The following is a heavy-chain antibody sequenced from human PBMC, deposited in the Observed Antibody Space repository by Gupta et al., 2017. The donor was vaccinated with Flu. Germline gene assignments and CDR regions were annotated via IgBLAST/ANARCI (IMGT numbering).Heavy chain of an antibody. J-gene: IGHJ5*02. CDR1: GFTFSSYA. CDR3: ARVPTLTNNWFDP. D-gene: IGHD4-11*01. CDR2: ISNSGNLI. Sequence: EVQLVESGGDLVQPGGSLRLSCASYGFTFSSYAMTWLRQGPGKGLEWVSYISNSGNLIYYADSVKGRFTISRDNTKNSLYLQMDSLRAEDTAVYYCARVPTLTNNWFDPWGQGTLVTVSS. V-gene: IGHV3-48*03.